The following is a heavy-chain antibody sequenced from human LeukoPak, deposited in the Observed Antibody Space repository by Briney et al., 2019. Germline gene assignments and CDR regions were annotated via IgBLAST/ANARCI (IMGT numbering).Heavy chain of an antibody. CDR2: ISYDGSNK. V-gene: IGHV3-30*18. CDR1: GVTFSSYG. Sequence: GGSLRLSCAASGVTFSSYGMHWVRQAPGKGLEWVAVISYDGSNKYYADSVKGRFTISRDNSKNTLYLQMNSLRAEDTAVYYCAKDAVSYYYDSSGSTFFDYWGQGTLVTVSS. D-gene: IGHD3-22*01. J-gene: IGHJ4*02. CDR3: AKDAVSYYYDSSGSTFFDY.